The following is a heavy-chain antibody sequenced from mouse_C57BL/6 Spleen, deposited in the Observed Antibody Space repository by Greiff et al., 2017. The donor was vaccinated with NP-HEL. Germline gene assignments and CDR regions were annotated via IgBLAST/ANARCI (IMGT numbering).Heavy chain of an antibody. J-gene: IGHJ2*01. Sequence: QVQLQQSGPELVKPGASVKISCKASGYAFSSSWMNWVKQRPGKGLEWIGRIYPGDGDTNYNGKFKGKATLTADKSSSTAYMQLSSLTSEDSAVYFCARSPYYGRFDYWGQGTTLTVSS. CDR2: IYPGDGDT. CDR1: GYAFSSSW. V-gene: IGHV1-82*01. CDR3: ARSPYYGRFDY. D-gene: IGHD1-1*01.